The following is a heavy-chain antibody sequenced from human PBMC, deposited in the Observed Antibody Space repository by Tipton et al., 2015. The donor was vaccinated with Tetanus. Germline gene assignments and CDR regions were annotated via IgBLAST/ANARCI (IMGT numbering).Heavy chain of an antibody. J-gene: IGHJ4*02. D-gene: IGHD1-1*01. V-gene: IGHV4-30-4*01. CDR2: ISHNGAA. CDR1: GVSLGSGDHY. CDR3: ARANNDYPKKGPFDY. Sequence: TLSLTCTVSGVSLGSGDHYWTWIRQSPGKGLEWIGYISHNGAAYYNPSLKSRVVISVDTSKNQFSLRLTSVTAADTAVYYCARANNDYPKKGPFDYWGQGARVIVSS.